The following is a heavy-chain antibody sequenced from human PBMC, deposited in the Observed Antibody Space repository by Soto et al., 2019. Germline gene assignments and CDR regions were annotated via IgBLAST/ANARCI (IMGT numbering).Heavy chain of an antibody. CDR3: WGSHSKIVVTSKGEY. D-gene: IGHD3-22*01. V-gene: IGHV3-23*01. CDR1: GFTFSSYA. CDR2: ISGSGGST. Sequence: GSLRLSFAASGFTFSSYAISWGGPAPLKGLEWVSAISGSGGSTYYADSVKGRFTISRDNSKNTLYLQMNSLRAEDTAVYYCWGSHSKIVVTSKGEYWGQGTLVTVSS. J-gene: IGHJ4*02.